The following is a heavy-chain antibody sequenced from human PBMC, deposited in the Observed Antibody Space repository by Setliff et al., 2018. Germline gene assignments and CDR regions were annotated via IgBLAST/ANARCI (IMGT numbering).Heavy chain of an antibody. CDR1: GGSINSGSYY. J-gene: IGHJ3*02. V-gene: IGHV4-39*07. Sequence: SETLSLTCTVSGGSINSGSYYWSWIRQPAGKGLEWIGSIYYSVSTYYNPSLKSRVTISVDTSKNQFSLKLTAVSAADTAVYYCARWGENSGRPDGRAFDIWGQGTMVTVSS. CDR3: ARWGENSGRPDGRAFDI. CDR2: IYYSVST. D-gene: IGHD1-26*01.